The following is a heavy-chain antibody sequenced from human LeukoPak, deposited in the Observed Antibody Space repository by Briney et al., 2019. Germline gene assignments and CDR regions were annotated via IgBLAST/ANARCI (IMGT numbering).Heavy chain of an antibody. J-gene: IGHJ4*02. CDR3: VRGGASRQQRIDY. CDR2: IFYSGST. V-gene: IGHV4-59*01. D-gene: IGHD6-13*01. Sequence: GSLRLSCAASGFTFSDAWMSWIRQPPGKGLEWIGCIFYSGSTNYNPSLKSRVTMSVDTSKSQFSLKLSSVTAADTAVYYCVRGGASRQQRIDYWGQGALVTVSS. CDR1: GFTFSDAW.